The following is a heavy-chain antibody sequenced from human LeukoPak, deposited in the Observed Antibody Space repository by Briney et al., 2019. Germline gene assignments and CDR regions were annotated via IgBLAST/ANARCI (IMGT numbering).Heavy chain of an antibody. J-gene: IGHJ4*02. V-gene: IGHV3-48*01. CDR3: ARFRTWGDKAFDY. CDR1: GFTFSAYS. D-gene: IGHD2-21*02. CDR2: ISGSSGMI. Sequence: GGSLRLSCAASGFTFSAYSMNWVRQAPGKGLEWVAYISGSSGMIYYADSVKGRFTISRDSAKNSLYLQMNSLRAEDTAVYYCARFRTWGDKAFDYWGQGTLVTVSS.